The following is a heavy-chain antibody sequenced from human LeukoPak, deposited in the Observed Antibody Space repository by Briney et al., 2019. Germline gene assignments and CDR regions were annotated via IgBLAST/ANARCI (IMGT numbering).Heavy chain of an antibody. D-gene: IGHD3-22*01. CDR2: INPSGGST. Sequence: ASVKVSCKASGYTFTSNYMHWVRQAPGQGLEWMGIINPSGGSTSYAQKFQGRVTITADKSTSTAYMELSSLRSEDTAVYYCADSSGYYPLDYWGQGTLVTVSS. CDR3: ADSSGYYPLDY. V-gene: IGHV1-46*01. J-gene: IGHJ4*02. CDR1: GYTFTSNY.